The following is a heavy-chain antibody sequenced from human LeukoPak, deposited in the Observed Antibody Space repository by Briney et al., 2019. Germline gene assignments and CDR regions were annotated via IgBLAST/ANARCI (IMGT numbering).Heavy chain of an antibody. D-gene: IGHD2-8*01. CDR3: ARYTGVNGYYFDY. J-gene: IGHJ4*02. V-gene: IGHV4-39*02. CDR2: IYHSGST. CDR1: DGSISSRSHY. Sequence: PSDTLSLTCNVSDGSISSRSHYWSWLRQPPGKGLERIATIYHSGSTYYNASLKSRVTISVDTSKSHFSLKLSSVTAADTAMYYCARYTGVNGYYFDYWGQGTLVTVSS.